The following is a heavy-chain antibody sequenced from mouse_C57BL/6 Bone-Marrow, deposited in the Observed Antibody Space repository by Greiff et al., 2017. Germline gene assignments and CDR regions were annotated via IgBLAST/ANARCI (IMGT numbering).Heavy chain of an antibody. J-gene: IGHJ4*01. V-gene: IGHV3-6*01. D-gene: IGHD1-1*01. CDR2: ISYDGSN. CDR1: GYSITSGYY. CDR3: AREKFITTVVGAMDY. Sequence: ESGPGLVKPSQSLSLTCSVTGYSITSGYYWNWIRQFPGNKLEWMGYISYDGSNNYNPSLKNRISITRDTSKNQFFLKLNSVTTEDTATYYCAREKFITTVVGAMDYWGQGTSVTVSS.